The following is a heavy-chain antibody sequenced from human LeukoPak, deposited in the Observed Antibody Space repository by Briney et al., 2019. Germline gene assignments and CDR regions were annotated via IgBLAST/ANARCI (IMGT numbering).Heavy chain of an antibody. Sequence: SPKVSCKASGGTFSSYAISWVRQAPGQGLEWMGRIIPIFGTANYTQTFQGRVTITTDESTSTAYMELSSLRSEDTAVYYCAREKKYYYDSSGYFDDYWGQGTLVTVSS. CDR3: AREKKYYYDSSGYFDDY. CDR1: GGTFSSYA. CDR2: IIPIFGTA. V-gene: IGHV1-69*05. J-gene: IGHJ4*02. D-gene: IGHD3-22*01.